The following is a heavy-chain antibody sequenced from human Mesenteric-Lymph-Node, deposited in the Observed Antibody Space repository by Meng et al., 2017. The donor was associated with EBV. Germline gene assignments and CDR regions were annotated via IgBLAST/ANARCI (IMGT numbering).Heavy chain of an antibody. V-gene: IGHV1-69*06. Sequence: GRLVQLGAGGKKPGSSVKVACKASGGTFSSYAISWVRQAPGQGLEWMGGIIPIFGTANYAQKFQGRVTITADKSTSTAYMELSSLRSEDTAVYYCARDRGLERNDGIDYWGQGTLVTVSS. J-gene: IGHJ4*02. CDR3: ARDRGLERNDGIDY. CDR1: GGTFSSYA. D-gene: IGHD1-1*01. CDR2: IIPIFGTA.